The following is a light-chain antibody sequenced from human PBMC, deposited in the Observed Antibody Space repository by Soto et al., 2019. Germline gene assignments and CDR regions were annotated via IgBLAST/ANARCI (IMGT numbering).Light chain of an antibody. CDR3: AAWDDSLNAVV. V-gene: IGLV1-44*01. J-gene: IGLJ2*01. CDR1: SSNIGSNT. CDR2: SNN. Sequence: QSVLTQPPSASGTPGQRVTISCSGGSSNIGSNTVNWYRQLPGTAPNLLIYSNNQRPSGVPDRLSGSKSGTSASLAISGLQSEDEADYYCAAWDDSLNAVVFGGGTKLTVL.